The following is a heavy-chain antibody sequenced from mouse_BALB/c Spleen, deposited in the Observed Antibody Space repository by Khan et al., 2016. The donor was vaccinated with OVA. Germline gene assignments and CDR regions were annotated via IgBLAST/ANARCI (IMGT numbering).Heavy chain of an antibody. D-gene: IGHD1-1*01. V-gene: IGHV9-1*02. CDR2: INTYTGES. J-gene: IGHJ3*01. CDR1: GYTFTNYG. Sequence: QIQLVQSGPELKKPGETVKISCEASGYTFTNYGMNWVKQAPGKGLKWMGWINTYTGESTYADDFKGRFAFSLETSASTAFLQNNNLKNEDMATYFCARGLNYYGSWFAYWGQGTLVTVSA. CDR3: ARGLNYYGSWFAY.